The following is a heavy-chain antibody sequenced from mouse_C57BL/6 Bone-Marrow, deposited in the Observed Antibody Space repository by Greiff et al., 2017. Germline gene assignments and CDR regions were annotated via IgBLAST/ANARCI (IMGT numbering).Heavy chain of an antibody. J-gene: IGHJ1*03. D-gene: IGHD1-1*01. CDR1: GYDFNDSY. CDR2: IDPGDGDT. V-gene: IGHV14-1*01. Sequence: EVQLQQSGAELVRPGASVKFSCTASGYDFNDSYMHWVKQRPEQGLEWIGRIDPGDGDTEYDGKFQGKATMTADKSSNTAYLQLSSLTSEDSAVYYCTITTVVYWYVDVWGTGTTGTVSS. CDR3: TITTVVYWYVDV.